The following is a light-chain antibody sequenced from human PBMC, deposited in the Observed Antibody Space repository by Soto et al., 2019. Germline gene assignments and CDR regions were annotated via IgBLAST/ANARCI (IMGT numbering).Light chain of an antibody. CDR3: QQLNAYPHT. Sequence: SVGDRVTISCRASQDTRRNLAWYQQETGRAPRLLIYAASIVQSGVPSRFSGSGSGTEFTLTVSGLQPEDFATYYCQQLNAYPHTFGQGTKVDIK. CDR1: QDTRRN. V-gene: IGKV1-9*01. J-gene: IGKJ2*01. CDR2: AAS.